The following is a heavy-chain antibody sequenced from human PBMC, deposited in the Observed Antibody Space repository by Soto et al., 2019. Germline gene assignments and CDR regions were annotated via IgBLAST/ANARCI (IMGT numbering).Heavy chain of an antibody. Sequence: EVQLVESGGVVVQPGGSLRLSCAASGFTFDDYTMHWVRQAPGKGLEWVSLISWDGGSTYYADSVKGRFAISRDNSKNSLYLQMNSLRTEDTALYYCAKDMSSSSFYYYYGMDVWGQGTTVTVSS. V-gene: IGHV3-43*01. J-gene: IGHJ6*02. CDR2: ISWDGGST. CDR3: AKDMSSSSFYYYYGMDV. CDR1: GFTFDDYT. D-gene: IGHD6-6*01.